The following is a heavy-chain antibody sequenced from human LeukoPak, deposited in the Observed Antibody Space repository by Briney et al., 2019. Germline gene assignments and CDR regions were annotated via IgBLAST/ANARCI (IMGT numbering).Heavy chain of an antibody. CDR2: ISYDGSNK. Sequence: PGGSLRLSCAASGFTFSGYAMSWVRQAPGKGLEWVAVISYDGSNKYYADSVKGRFTISRDNSKNTLYLQMNSLRAEDTAVYYCARDDPYYGMDVWGQGTTVTVSS. V-gene: IGHV3-30-3*01. CDR3: ARDDPYYGMDV. J-gene: IGHJ6*02. CDR1: GFTFSGYA.